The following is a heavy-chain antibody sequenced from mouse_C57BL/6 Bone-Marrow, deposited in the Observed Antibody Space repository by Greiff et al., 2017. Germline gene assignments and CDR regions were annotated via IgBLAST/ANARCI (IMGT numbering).Heavy chain of an antibody. Sequence: EVQLVEPGGDLVKPGGSLKLSCAASGFTFSSYGMPWVRQTPDKRLEWVATISSGGSYTYYPDSVKGRFTISRDDDKNTLYLQMSSLKSEDTDMYYCARLHWYFDVWGTGTTVTVSS. J-gene: IGHJ1*03. V-gene: IGHV5-6*01. CDR2: ISSGGSYT. CDR3: ARLHWYFDV. CDR1: GFTFSSYG.